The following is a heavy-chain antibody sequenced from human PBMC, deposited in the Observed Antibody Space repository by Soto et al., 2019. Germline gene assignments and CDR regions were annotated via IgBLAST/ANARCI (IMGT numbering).Heavy chain of an antibody. CDR3: AREVRFWSGYLHYYYYGMDV. J-gene: IGHJ6*02. V-gene: IGHV1-18*04. Sequence: AASVKVSCKASGYTFTSYGISWVRQAPGQGLEWMGWISAYNGNTNYAQKLQGRVTMTTDTSTSTAYMELRSLRSDDTAVYYCAREVRFWSGYLHYYYYGMDVWGQGTTVTVSS. CDR2: ISAYNGNT. CDR1: GYTFTSYG. D-gene: IGHD3-3*01.